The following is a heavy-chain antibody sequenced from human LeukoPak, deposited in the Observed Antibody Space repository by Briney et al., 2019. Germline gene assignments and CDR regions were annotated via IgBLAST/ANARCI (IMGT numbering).Heavy chain of an antibody. CDR2: ISASRGIT. Sequence: RPGGSLRLSCAASGFNYSSYTMNWVRQAPGMGLEWLSYISASRGITYYADSVKGRFTISRDNVKNSLYLQMNSLRAEDTAVYYCVRGSLASGVVVYYYYYLDVWGKGTTVTVSS. CDR1: GFNYSSYT. V-gene: IGHV3-48*01. CDR3: VRGSLASGVVVYYYYYLDV. D-gene: IGHD3-3*01. J-gene: IGHJ6*03.